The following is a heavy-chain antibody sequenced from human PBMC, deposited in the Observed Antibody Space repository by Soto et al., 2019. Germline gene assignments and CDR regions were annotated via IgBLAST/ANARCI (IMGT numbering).Heavy chain of an antibody. CDR2: IYHSGST. CDR3: ARDRRRDGYNQGAYYYYYGMDV. CDR1: GGSISSGGYS. Sequence: SETLSLTCAVSGGSISSGGYSGSWIRQPPGKGLEWIGYIYHSGSTYYNPSLKSRVTISVDRSKNQFSLKLSSVTAADTAVYYCARDRRRDGYNQGAYYYYYGMDVWGQGTTVTVSS. V-gene: IGHV4-30-2*01. D-gene: IGHD5-12*01. J-gene: IGHJ6*02.